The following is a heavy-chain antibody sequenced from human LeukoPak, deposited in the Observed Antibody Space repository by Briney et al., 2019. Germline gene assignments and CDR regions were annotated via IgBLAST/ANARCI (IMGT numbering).Heavy chain of an antibody. V-gene: IGHV4-4*02. Sequence: PSETLSLTCAVSGGSISSSNWWSWVRQPPGKGLEWIGETYHSGSTNYNPSLKSRVTISVDKSKNQFSLKLSSVTAADTAVYYCARDRGIRTIYEYFDLWGRGTLVTVSS. CDR1: GGSISSSNW. D-gene: IGHD3-10*01. CDR2: TYHSGST. J-gene: IGHJ2*01. CDR3: ARDRGIRTIYEYFDL.